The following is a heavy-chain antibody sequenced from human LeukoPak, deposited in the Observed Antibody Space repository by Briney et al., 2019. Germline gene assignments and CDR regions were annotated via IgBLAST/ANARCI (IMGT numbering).Heavy chain of an antibody. V-gene: IGHV1-2*02. CDR3: ARGTKLSTFDIVVVPFDY. CDR2: INPNSGGT. J-gene: IGHJ4*02. Sequence: ASVKVSCKASGYTFTGYYIHWVRQAPGQGLEWMGWINPNSGGTNCAQKFQGRVTMTRDTSISTAYMELSRLRSDDTAVYYCARGTKLSTFDIVVVPFDYWGQGTLVTVSS. D-gene: IGHD2-2*01. CDR1: GYTFTGYY.